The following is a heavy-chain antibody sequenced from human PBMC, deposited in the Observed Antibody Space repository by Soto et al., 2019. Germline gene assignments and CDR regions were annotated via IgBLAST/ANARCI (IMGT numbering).Heavy chain of an antibody. Sequence: SETLSLTCAVSGGSISSSNWWSWVRQPPGKGLEWIGEIYHSGSTNYNPSLKSRVTISVDKSKNQFSLKLSSVTAADTAVYYCARSEDYDSSGYYYNWFDPWGQGTLVTV. CDR1: GGSISSSNW. CDR3: ARSEDYDSSGYYYNWFDP. CDR2: IYHSGST. D-gene: IGHD3-22*01. J-gene: IGHJ5*02. V-gene: IGHV4-4*02.